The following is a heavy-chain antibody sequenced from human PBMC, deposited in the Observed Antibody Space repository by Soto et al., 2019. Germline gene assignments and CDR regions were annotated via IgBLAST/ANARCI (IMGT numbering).Heavy chain of an antibody. CDR1: GDSVSSNSAA. D-gene: IGHD2-15*01. V-gene: IGHV6-1*01. J-gene: IGHJ3*02. CDR2: TYYRSKWYS. CDR3: ARETVGAKYCSGGSCEDAFDI. Sequence: SQTLSLTCAISGDSVSSNSAAWNWIRQSPSRGLEWLGRTYYRSKWYSDYAVSVKSRITINPDTSKNQFSLQLNSVTPEDTAVYYCARETVGAKYCSGGSCEDAFDIWGQGTMVTVSS.